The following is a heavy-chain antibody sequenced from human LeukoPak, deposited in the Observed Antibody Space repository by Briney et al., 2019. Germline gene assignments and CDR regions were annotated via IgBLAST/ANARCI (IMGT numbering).Heavy chain of an antibody. CDR2: ISGSGGST. CDR1: GFSFSDYD. D-gene: IGHD6-13*01. V-gene: IGHV3-23*01. CDR3: ALRDSSSWYSYYSDY. J-gene: IGHJ4*02. Sequence: GGSLRLSCAASGFSFSDYDMHWVRQAPGKGLEWVSAISGSGGSTYYADSVKGRFTISRDNSKNTLYLQMNSLRAEDTAVYYCALRDSSSWYSYYSDYWGQGTLVTVSS.